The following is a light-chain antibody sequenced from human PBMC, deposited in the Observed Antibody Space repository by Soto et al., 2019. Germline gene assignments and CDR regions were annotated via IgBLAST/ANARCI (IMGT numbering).Light chain of an antibody. CDR1: QVISNW. V-gene: IGKV1-12*01. CDR3: QQAYNFPRT. J-gene: IGKJ2*01. CDR2: AAS. Sequence: DIQMTQSPSSVSASVGDTVTITCRASQVISNWLAWYQQKPGKAPTLLMYAASSLQRGVPSRFSGSGSGTDFTLTISSLQPEDFATYYCQQAYNFPRTFGQGTKLQIK.